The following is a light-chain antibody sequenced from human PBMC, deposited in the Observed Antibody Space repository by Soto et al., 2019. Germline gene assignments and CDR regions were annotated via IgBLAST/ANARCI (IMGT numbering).Light chain of an antibody. V-gene: IGLV4-69*01. CDR1: SGHSSYA. CDR3: QTSGNGNVV. CDR2: LNSDGSH. Sequence: QLVLTQSPSASASLGASVKLTCTLSSGHSSYAIAWHQQQPEKGPRYLMKLNSDGSHRKGDGIPDRFSGSGSGAERYLSISGLQSVDEADHYCQTSGNGNVVFGGGTTLTVL. J-gene: IGLJ2*01.